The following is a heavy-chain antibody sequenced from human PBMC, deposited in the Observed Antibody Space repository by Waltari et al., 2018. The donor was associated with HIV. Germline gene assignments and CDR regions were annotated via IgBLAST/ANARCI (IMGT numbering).Heavy chain of an antibody. CDR3: ARDKGPDYNYGMDV. CDR1: GFTFSSYW. Sequence: EVQLVESGGGLVQPGGSLRLSCAASGFTFSSYWMSWVRQAQGKGLGWVANIKQDGSEKYYVDSVKGRFTISRDNAKNSLYLQMNSLRAEDTAVYYCARDKGPDYNYGMDVWGQGTTVTVSS. J-gene: IGHJ6*02. V-gene: IGHV3-7*01. CDR2: IKQDGSEK.